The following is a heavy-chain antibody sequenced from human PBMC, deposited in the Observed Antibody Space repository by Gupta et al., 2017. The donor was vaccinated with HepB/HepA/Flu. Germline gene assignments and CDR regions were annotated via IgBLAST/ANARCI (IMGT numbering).Heavy chain of an antibody. V-gene: IGHV3-23*01. CDR2: ISGSGGST. CDR1: GFTFSSHP. CDR3: ARSTYYYDSELDY. D-gene: IGHD3-22*01. Sequence: EVQLLESGGGLVQPGGYLRLSCADSGFTFSSHPMSWVRQAPGKGLEWVSAISGSGGSTYYADSVKGRFTISRDNSKNTLYLQMNSLRAEDTAVYYCARSTYYYDSELDYWGQGTLVTVSS. J-gene: IGHJ4*02.